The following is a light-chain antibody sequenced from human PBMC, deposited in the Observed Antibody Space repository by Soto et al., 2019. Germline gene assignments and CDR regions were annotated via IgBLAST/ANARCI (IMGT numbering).Light chain of an antibody. Sequence: SYELTQPSSVSVSPGQTARITCSGDVLAKKYARWFQQKPGQAPVLVIYKDSERPSGIPDRFSGSKSGTSASLAISGLQSEDEADYYCAAWDDSLTGLNVFGTGTKVTVL. CDR2: KDS. CDR1: VLAKKY. CDR3: AAWDDSLTGLNV. V-gene: IGLV3-27*01. J-gene: IGLJ1*01.